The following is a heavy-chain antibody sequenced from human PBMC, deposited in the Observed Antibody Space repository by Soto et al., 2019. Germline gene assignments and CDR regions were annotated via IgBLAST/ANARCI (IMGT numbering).Heavy chain of an antibody. J-gene: IGHJ5*02. CDR2: IYYSGST. Sequence: QVQLQESGPGLVKPSETLSLTCTVSGGSISSYYWSWIRQPPGKGLEWIGYIYYSGSTNYNPSLKSRVTISVDTSKNQFSLKLSSVTAADTAVYYCARREGALFDPWGQGTLVTVSS. CDR3: ARREGALFDP. CDR1: GGSISSYY. V-gene: IGHV4-59*08. D-gene: IGHD1-26*01.